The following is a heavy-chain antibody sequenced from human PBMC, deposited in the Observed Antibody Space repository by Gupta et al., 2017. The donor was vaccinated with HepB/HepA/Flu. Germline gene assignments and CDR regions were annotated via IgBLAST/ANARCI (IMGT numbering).Heavy chain of an antibody. CDR1: GDTFTDYY. J-gene: IGHJ4*02. CDR2: MNPYNGRT. D-gene: IGHD4-17*01. CDR3: SRGDPSGDYPPEIMDY. V-gene: IGHV1-2*02. Sequence: QVHLVQSGAEVKKPGASVKVSCEASGDTFTDYYMHWVRQAPGQGLEWMGWMNPYNGRTHYAQKFQGRVTMTRHTSINTAYMELSRLXSXDTAVYXCSRGDPSGDYPPEIMDYWGQGTLVTVSS.